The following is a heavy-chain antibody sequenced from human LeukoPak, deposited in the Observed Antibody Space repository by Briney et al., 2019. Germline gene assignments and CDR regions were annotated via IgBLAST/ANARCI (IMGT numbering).Heavy chain of an antibody. V-gene: IGHV4-59*01. CDR1: GGSITSDH. CDR3: VGITMVRRAIGDYYGMDV. CDR2: IYYSGRT. D-gene: IGHD3-10*01. Sequence: SETLSLTCTVSGGSITSDHWNWIRQPPGKGLEWIGCIYYSGRTYYNPSLKSRITISVDMSKMQFSLRLTSVTAADTAVYYCVGITMVRRAIGDYYGMDVWGQGTTVTVSS. J-gene: IGHJ6*02.